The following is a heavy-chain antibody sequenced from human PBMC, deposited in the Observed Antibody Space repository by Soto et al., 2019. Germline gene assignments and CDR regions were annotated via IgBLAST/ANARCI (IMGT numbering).Heavy chain of an antibody. J-gene: IGHJ4*02. Sequence: ASVKVSCKASGHTFTRSAMHWRHHAPGQRLEWMGWINAGNGNTKYSQKFQGRVTITRDTSASTAYMELSSLRSEDTAVYYCARSIVVVTALDYWGQGTLVTVSS. D-gene: IGHD2-21*02. CDR1: GHTFTRSA. CDR2: INAGNGNT. CDR3: ARSIVVVTALDY. V-gene: IGHV1-3*01.